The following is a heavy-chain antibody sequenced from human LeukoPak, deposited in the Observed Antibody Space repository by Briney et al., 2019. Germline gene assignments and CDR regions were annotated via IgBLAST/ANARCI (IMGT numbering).Heavy chain of an antibody. Sequence: SETLSLTCTVSGGSISSGSNYWGWIRQPPGKTLEWIGSIYSSGNTCYNPSLKSRVIILIDTAKNHFSLNLSSVTAADTAVYYCARSDGYGLVGIWGQGTMVTVSS. CDR3: ARSDGYGLVGI. CDR2: IYSSGNT. J-gene: IGHJ3*02. CDR1: GGSISSGSNY. D-gene: IGHD3-10*01. V-gene: IGHV4-39*07.